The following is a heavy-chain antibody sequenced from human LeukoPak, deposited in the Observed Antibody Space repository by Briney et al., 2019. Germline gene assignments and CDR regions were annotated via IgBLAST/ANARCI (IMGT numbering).Heavy chain of an antibody. CDR2: IYYTRST. D-gene: IGHD3-22*01. J-gene: IGHJ2*01. CDR1: GGSISSTTYY. CDR3: ARGVTMIVVVIHDWYFDL. Sequence: SETLSLTCIVSGGSISSTTYYWGWIRQPPGKGLEWIGSIYYTRSTYYSPSLKSRVTISVDTSKNQFSLKLTSVTAADTAVYYCARGVTMIVVVIHDWYFDLWGRGTLVTVSS. V-gene: IGHV4-39*01.